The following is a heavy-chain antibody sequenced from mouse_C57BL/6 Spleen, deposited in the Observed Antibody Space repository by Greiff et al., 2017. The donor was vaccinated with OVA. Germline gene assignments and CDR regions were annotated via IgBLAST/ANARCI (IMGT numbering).Heavy chain of an antibody. CDR2: INPNNGGT. V-gene: IGHV1-22*01. J-gene: IGHJ4*01. CDR3: ARPDGYDVGAMDY. Sequence: VQLQQSGPELVKPGASVKLSCKASGYTFTDYNMHWVKQSPGKSLEWIGYINPNNGGTSYNQKFKGKATLTVNKSSSTAYMELRSLTSEDSAVYYCARPDGYDVGAMDYWGQGTSVTVSS. D-gene: IGHD2-2*01. CDR1: GYTFTDYN.